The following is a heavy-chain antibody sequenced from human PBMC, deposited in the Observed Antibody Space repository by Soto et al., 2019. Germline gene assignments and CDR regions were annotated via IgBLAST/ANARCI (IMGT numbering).Heavy chain of an antibody. CDR2: ISCCGGST. V-gene: IGHV3-23*01. Sequence: PGWSLRLSCVASGFNFKKFAMSWVRQAPGEGLEWVSGISCCGGSTSYADSVKGRFSIARDDSTNTLSLQMNNLRVEDTAQYYCAKADGEQWLLPHLDKWGQGTLVTVSS. CDR1: GFNFKKFA. CDR3: AKADGEQWLLPHLDK. D-gene: IGHD6-19*01. J-gene: IGHJ4*02.